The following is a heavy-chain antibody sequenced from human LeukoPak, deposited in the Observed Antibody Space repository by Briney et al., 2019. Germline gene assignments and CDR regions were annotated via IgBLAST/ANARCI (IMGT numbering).Heavy chain of an antibody. V-gene: IGHV4-39*07. Sequence: SETLSLTCTVSGGSISSSSYYWGWIRQPPGRGLEWIGSIYYSGSTNYNPSLKSRVTISVDTSKNQFSLKLSSVTAADTAVYYCASSLPSYYYDSSGYSYWGQGTLVTVSS. CDR1: GGSISSSSYY. CDR3: ASSLPSYYYDSSGYSY. J-gene: IGHJ4*02. D-gene: IGHD3-22*01. CDR2: IYYSGST.